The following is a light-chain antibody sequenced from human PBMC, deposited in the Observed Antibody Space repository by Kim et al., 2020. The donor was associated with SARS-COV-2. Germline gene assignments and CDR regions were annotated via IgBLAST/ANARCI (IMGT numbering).Light chain of an antibody. Sequence: DIQMTQSPSPLSASVGDRVTITCRASQSISSFLNWYQQKPGKAPKVLIYAASSLQSGVPSRFSGSGSGTDFTLTISSLQPEDFATYYCQQSYSTPGTFGQGTKVDIK. V-gene: IGKV1-39*01. J-gene: IGKJ1*01. CDR1: QSISSF. CDR3: QQSYSTPGT. CDR2: AAS.